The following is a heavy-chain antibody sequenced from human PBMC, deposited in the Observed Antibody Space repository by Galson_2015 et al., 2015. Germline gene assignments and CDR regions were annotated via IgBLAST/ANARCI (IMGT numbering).Heavy chain of an antibody. CDR3: ARAKGNYSVFDP. D-gene: IGHD4-11*01. J-gene: IGHJ5*02. CDR2: INHSGST. CDR1: GGSFSGYY. V-gene: IGHV4-34*01. Sequence: SLSLTCAVYGGSFSGYYWSWIRQPPGKGLEWIGAINHSGSTNYNPSLKSRVTISVDTSKNQFSLKLSSVTAADTAVYYCARAKGNYSVFDPWGQGTLVTVSS.